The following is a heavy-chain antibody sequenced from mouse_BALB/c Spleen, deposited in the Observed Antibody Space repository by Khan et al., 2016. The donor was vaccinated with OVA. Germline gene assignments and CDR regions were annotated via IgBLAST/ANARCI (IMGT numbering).Heavy chain of an antibody. CDR2: ISYSGST. CDR1: GYSITSDYA. CDR3: ARRAYYANWYFDV. V-gene: IGHV3-2*02. D-gene: IGHD1-1*02. J-gene: IGHJ1*01. Sequence: EVKLLESGPGLVKPSQSLSLTCTVTGYSITSDYAWNWIRQFPENKLEWMGYISYSGSTSYNPSLKSRISITRDTSKNQFFLQLNSVTTGDTATYYCARRAYYANWYFDVWGAGTTVTVSS.